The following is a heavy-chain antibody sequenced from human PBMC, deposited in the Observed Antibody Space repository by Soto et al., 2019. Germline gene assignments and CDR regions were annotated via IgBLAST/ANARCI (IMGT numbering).Heavy chain of an antibody. CDR3: ARSTRSSPYFDH. V-gene: IGHV5-51*01. CDR2: IYPGDHET. D-gene: IGHD2-2*01. CDR1: GYTFSNFC. Sequence: PVESLTTSCQCSGYTFSNFCVVWVRQLPGQGLEWMGIIYPGDHETRYSPSFHGKVTISGEKSINNAYLQWNSLEAADSAFYFCARSTRSSPYFDHSGQGALVTVSS. J-gene: IGHJ4*02.